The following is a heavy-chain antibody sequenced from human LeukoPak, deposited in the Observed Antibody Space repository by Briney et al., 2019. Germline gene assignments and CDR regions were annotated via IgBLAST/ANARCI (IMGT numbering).Heavy chain of an antibody. CDR3: ARDGEYGTGSYYRGSFDY. J-gene: IGHJ4*02. CDR1: GYSFTAFY. Sequence: ASVKVSCKASGYSFTAFYIHWVRQAPGQGLEWMGWIHPRSGDTRYGQKFQGRVTMARDTSISTVYMDLSSLGSDDTAVYYCARDGEYGTGSYYRGSFDYWGQGILVTVSS. CDR2: IHPRSGDT. D-gene: IGHD3-10*01. V-gene: IGHV1-2*02.